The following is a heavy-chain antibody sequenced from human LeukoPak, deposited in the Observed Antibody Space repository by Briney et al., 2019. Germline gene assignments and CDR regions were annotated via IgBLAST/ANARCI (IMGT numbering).Heavy chain of an antibody. D-gene: IGHD5-18*01. CDR2: ISHDADNE. J-gene: IGHJ6*04. CDR3: VRDGDTVMPPRYYYHMDV. Sequence: GGSLRLSCAASGFSFGSYGMHWVRQAPGKALEWVAVISHDADNEYYGDSVKGRFTISRDNSKNTLSLQMNSVRAEDTAVYYCVRDGDTVMPPRYYYHMDVWGKGTTVTVSS. CDR1: GFSFGSYG. V-gene: IGHV3-30*03.